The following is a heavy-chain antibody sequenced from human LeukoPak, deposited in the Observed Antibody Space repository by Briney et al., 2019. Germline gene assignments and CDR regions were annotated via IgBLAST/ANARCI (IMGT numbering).Heavy chain of an antibody. CDR1: GGSFSGYY. Sequence: PSETLSLTCAVYGGSFSGYYWSSIRQPPGKGLEWIGEINHSGSTNYNPSLKSRVTISVDTSKNQFSLKLSSVTAADTAVYYCARAPYYYGSGFDYWGQGTLVTVSS. V-gene: IGHV4-34*01. CDR3: ARAPYYYGSGFDY. D-gene: IGHD3-10*01. CDR2: INHSGST. J-gene: IGHJ4*02.